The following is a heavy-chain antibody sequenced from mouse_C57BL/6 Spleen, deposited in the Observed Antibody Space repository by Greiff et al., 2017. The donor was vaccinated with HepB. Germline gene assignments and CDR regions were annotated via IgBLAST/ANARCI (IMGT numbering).Heavy chain of an antibody. Sequence: DVQLQESGPGLVKPSQSLSLTCSVTGYSITSGYYWNWIRQFPGNKLEWMGYISYDGSNNYNPSLKNRISITRDTSKNQFFLKLNSVTTEDTATYYCARGLGPLYWYFDVWGTGTTVTVSS. D-gene: IGHD3-1*01. J-gene: IGHJ1*03. CDR3: ARGLGPLYWYFDV. V-gene: IGHV3-6*01. CDR1: GYSITSGYY. CDR2: ISYDGSN.